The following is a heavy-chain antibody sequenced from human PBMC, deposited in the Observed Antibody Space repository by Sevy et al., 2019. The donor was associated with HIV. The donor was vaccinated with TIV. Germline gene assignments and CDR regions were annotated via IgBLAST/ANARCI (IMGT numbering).Heavy chain of an antibody. CDR2: IYYSGST. V-gene: IGHV4-59*01. Sequence: SETLSLTCTVSGGSISSYYWSWIRQPPGKGLEWIGYIYYSGSTNYNPSLKSRVTISVDTSKNQFSLKLSSVTAADTAVYYCAREGPESMLVVPAATIHYYYYYMDVWGKGTTVTVSS. J-gene: IGHJ6*03. CDR1: GGSISSYY. CDR3: AREGPESMLVVPAATIHYYYYYMDV. D-gene: IGHD2-2*01.